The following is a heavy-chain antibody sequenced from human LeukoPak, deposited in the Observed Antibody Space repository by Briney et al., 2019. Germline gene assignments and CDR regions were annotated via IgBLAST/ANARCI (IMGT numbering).Heavy chain of an antibody. D-gene: IGHD3-22*01. CDR2: IIPILGIA. J-gene: IGHJ4*02. Sequence: SVKVSCKASGGTFSSYAISWVRQAPGQGLEWMGRIIPILGIANYAQKFQARVTITADKSTSTAYMELSSLRSEDTAVYYCARLPSIAMIVADYWGQGTLVTVSS. V-gene: IGHV1-69*04. CDR3: ARLPSIAMIVADY. CDR1: GGTFSSYA.